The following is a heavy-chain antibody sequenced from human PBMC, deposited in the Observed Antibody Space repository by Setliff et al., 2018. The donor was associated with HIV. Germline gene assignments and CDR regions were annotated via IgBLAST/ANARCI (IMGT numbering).Heavy chain of an antibody. CDR3: ARGKGVGGVIITGGLDV. J-gene: IGHJ6*04. D-gene: IGHD3-10*01. V-gene: IGHV1-18*01. CDR2: ISTYNDNT. Sequence: GASVKVSCKVSGGTFTRNCISWVRQAPGQGLEWMGWISTYNDNTNYAQKLQGRVTMTRDTSISTAYMELSSLTSEDTAVYYCARGKGVGGVIITGGLDVWGKGTTVTVSS. CDR1: GGTFTRNC.